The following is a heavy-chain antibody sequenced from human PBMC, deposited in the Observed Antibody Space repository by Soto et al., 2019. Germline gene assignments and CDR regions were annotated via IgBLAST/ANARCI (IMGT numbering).Heavy chain of an antibody. CDR1: GGSISSYY. CDR2: IYYSGST. CDR3: ARHPEYYDLWSGYLNWFDP. Sequence: SETLSLTCTVSGGSISSYYWSWIRQPPGKGLEWIGYIYYSGSTNYNPSLKSRVAISVDTSKNQFSLKLSSVTAADTAVYYCARHPEYYDLWSGYLNWFDPRGQGTLVTVSS. V-gene: IGHV4-59*08. D-gene: IGHD3-3*01. J-gene: IGHJ5*02.